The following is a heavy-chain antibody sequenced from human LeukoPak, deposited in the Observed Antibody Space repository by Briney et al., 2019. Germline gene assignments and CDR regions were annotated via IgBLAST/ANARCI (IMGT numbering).Heavy chain of an antibody. Sequence: GGSLRLSCAASGFTFSSYGMHWVRQAPGKGLEWVAFIRYDGSDRYYADSVKGRFTISRDISKNTLYLQMNSLRAEDTAVYYCAKDGCSSITCYFDYWGQGTLVTVSS. D-gene: IGHD2-2*01. V-gene: IGHV3-30*02. J-gene: IGHJ4*02. CDR2: IRYDGSDR. CDR1: GFTFSSYG. CDR3: AKDGCSSITCYFDY.